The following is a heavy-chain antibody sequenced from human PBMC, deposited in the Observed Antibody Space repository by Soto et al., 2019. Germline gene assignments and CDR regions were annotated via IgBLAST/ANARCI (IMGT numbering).Heavy chain of an antibody. Sequence: ASVKFSCKSSGYIFTSYRINWVRQAPGQGPECLGWITADNGNTDYPQKLQGRVTMTTXPXXSXXXLXLRXLTSDDTAVYYCARDRRGIAAPGGGMDVWGQ. CDR1: GYIFTSYR. D-gene: IGHD6-13*01. CDR2: ITADNGNT. J-gene: IGHJ6*02. V-gene: IGHV1-18*01. CDR3: ARDRRGIAAPGGGMDV.